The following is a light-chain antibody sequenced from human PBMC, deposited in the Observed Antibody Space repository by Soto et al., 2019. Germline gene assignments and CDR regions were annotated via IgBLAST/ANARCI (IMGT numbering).Light chain of an antibody. V-gene: IGLV1-51*01. Sequence: QSVLTQPPSVSAAPGQKVTISCSGSSSNIGNNYVSWYQSLPGTAPKLLIYDNNERPSGIPDRFSGSKSGTSATLGITGLQTGDEADYYCGTWDSSLRVGVFGGGTKVTVL. CDR2: DNN. J-gene: IGLJ2*01. CDR1: SSNIGNNY. CDR3: GTWDSSLRVGV.